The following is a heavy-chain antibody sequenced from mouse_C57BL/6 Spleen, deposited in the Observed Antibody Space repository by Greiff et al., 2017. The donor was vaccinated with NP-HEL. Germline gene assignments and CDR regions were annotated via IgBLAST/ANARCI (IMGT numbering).Heavy chain of an antibody. J-gene: IGHJ2*01. D-gene: IGHD2-3*01. Sequence: EVQPQQSGPELVKPGASVKISCKASGYTFTDYYMNWVKQSHGKSLEWIGDINPNNGGTSYNQKFKGKATLTVDKSSSTAYMELRSLTSEDSAVYYCARSDGDYFDYWGQGTTLTVSS. CDR3: ARSDGDYFDY. CDR2: INPNNGGT. CDR1: GYTFTDYY. V-gene: IGHV1-26*01.